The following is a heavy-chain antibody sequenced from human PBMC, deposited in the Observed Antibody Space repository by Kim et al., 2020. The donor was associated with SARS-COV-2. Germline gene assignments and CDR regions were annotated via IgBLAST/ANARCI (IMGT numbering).Heavy chain of an antibody. D-gene: IGHD3-16*01. CDR3: ARGGILETYFDY. Sequence: NYAQKVQGRVTMTRETSISTAYMELSRLRSDDTAVYYCARGGILETYFDYWGQGTLVTVSS. V-gene: IGHV1-2*02. J-gene: IGHJ4*02.